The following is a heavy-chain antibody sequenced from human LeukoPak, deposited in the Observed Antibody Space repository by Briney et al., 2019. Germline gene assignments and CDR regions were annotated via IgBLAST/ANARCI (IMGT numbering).Heavy chain of an antibody. V-gene: IGHV3-48*01. J-gene: IGHJ4*02. CDR1: GFTFSSFG. CDR3: AREVYYGSGRRFDY. Sequence: GGPLRLSCAASGFTFSSFGMNWVRQAPGKGLEWVSYISSSRSTTYHADSVKGRFTISRDNAKNSLYLQMNSLRAEDTAVYYCAREVYYGSGRRFDYWGQGTLVTVSS. D-gene: IGHD3-10*01. CDR2: ISSSRSTT.